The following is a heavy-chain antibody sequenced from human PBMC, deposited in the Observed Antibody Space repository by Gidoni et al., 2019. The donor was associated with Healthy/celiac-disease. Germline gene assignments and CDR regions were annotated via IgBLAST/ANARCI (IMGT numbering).Heavy chain of an antibody. CDR3: TTDGWGSTSRY. V-gene: IGHV3-15*01. D-gene: IGHD2-2*01. J-gene: IGHJ4*02. CDR1: GFNFSNAW. CDR2: IKSKTDGGTT. Sequence: VSLRLSCAASGFNFSNAWMSWVRQARGKGREWVGRIKSKTDGGTTDYAAPVKGRFTISRDDSKNTLYLQMNSLKTEDTAVYYCTTDGWGSTSRYWGQGTLVTVSS.